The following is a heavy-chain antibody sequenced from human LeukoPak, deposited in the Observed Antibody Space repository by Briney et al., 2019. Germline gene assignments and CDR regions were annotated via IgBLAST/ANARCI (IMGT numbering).Heavy chain of an antibody. CDR3: ARGYCSSTSCYTFGY. Sequence: SETLSHTCAVYGGSFSGYYWSWIRQPPGKGLEWIGEINHSGSTNYNPCLKSRVTISVDTSKNQFSLKLSSVTAADTAVYYCARGYCSSTSCYTFGYWGQGTLVTVSS. CDR1: GGSFSGYY. V-gene: IGHV4-34*01. CDR2: INHSGST. J-gene: IGHJ4*02. D-gene: IGHD2-2*02.